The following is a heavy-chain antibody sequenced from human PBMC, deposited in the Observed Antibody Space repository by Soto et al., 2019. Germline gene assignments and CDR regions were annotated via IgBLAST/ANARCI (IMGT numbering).Heavy chain of an antibody. J-gene: IGHJ6*02. Sequence: GSLRLSCAASGFTFSTYSMHWVRQAPGKGLGWVSSIGTRSDIYYADSVKGRFTISRDNAKNSLSLQMNSLRAEDTGVYYCAREETAWPLAYGLDVWGQGTTVTVSS. V-gene: IGHV3-21*01. D-gene: IGHD2-21*02. CDR2: IGTRSDI. CDR3: AREETAWPLAYGLDV. CDR1: GFTFSTYS.